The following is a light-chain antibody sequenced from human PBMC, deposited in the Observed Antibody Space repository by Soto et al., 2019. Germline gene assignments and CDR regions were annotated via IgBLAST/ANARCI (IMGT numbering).Light chain of an antibody. J-gene: IGKJ2*01. CDR2: GAS. V-gene: IGKV1-8*01. Sequence: IRKTQSPSSLSASIGDRVTFTCRASHRLNTYLAWYQQKPGKAPKLLIYGASTLQSGVPSRFSGSGSGTDFTLLISSLQSEDFATYYCQQYFSYPYTFGQGTKLEIK. CDR1: HRLNTY. CDR3: QQYFSYPYT.